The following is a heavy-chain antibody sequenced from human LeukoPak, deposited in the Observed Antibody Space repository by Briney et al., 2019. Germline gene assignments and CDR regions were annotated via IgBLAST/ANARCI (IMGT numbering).Heavy chain of an antibody. V-gene: IGHV1-69*04. D-gene: IGHD3-22*01. CDR1: GGTFSSYA. Sequence: GSSVKVSCKASGGTFSSYAISWVRQAPGQGLEWMGGIIPILGIANYAQKFQGRVTITADKSTSTAYMELSSLRSVDTAVYHCAEGYYDSSGLYGMDVWGQGTTVTVSS. CDR3: AEGYYDSSGLYGMDV. J-gene: IGHJ6*02. CDR2: IIPILGIA.